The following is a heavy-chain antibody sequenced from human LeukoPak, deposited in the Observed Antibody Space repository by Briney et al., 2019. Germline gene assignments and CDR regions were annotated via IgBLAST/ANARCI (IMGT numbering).Heavy chain of an antibody. Sequence: GGSLRLSCAACGFAFSTYTMNWARQAPGKGLEWVASINSGGTTTHYAFSVKGRFTISRDNAQNVLYLQMNGLRGDDAAVYYSLRGDSRDFWGQGTLVTVPS. CDR3: LRGDSRDF. V-gene: IGHV3-21*06. CDR2: INSGGTTT. D-gene: IGHD3-22*01. CDR1: GFAFSTYT. J-gene: IGHJ4*02.